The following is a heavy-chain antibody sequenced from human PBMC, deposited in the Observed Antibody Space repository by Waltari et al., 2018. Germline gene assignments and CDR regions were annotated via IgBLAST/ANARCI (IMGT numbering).Heavy chain of an antibody. Sequence: QVLLQQWGEGLLKPSETLSLTCAVYGGSLSGYYWSWISQPPGKGLEWIGEINHSGSTNYNPSLKSRVTISVDTSKNQFSLKLSSVTAADTAVYYCARSRKQQLGKDSYYYYGMDVWGQGTTVTVSS. CDR2: INHSGST. D-gene: IGHD6-13*01. V-gene: IGHV4-34*01. J-gene: IGHJ6*02. CDR1: GGSLSGYY. CDR3: ARSRKQQLGKDSYYYYGMDV.